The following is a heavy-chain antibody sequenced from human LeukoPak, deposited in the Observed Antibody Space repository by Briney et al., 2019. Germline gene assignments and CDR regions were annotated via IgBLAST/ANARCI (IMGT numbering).Heavy chain of an antibody. J-gene: IGHJ4*02. CDR3: ARERVYCSSTSCYVLPVAIGAFDY. V-gene: IGHV3-21*01. D-gene: IGHD2-2*01. CDR1: GFTFSSYS. CDR2: ISSSSSYI. Sequence: KPGGSLRLSCAASGFTFSSYSMNWVRQAPGKGLEWVSSISSSSSYIYYADSVKGRFTISRVNAKNSLYLQMNSLRAEDTAVYYCARERVYCSSTSCYVLPVAIGAFDYWGQGTLVTVSS.